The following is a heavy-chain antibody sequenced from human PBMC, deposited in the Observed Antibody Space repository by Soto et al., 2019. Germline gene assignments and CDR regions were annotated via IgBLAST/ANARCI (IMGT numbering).Heavy chain of an antibody. V-gene: IGHV4-30-2*01. J-gene: IGHJ6*02. D-gene: IGHD3-3*01. Sequence: SETLSLTCAVSGGSISSGGYSWSWIRQPPGKGLEWIGYIYHSGSTYYNPSLKSRVTISVDRSKNQFSLKRSSVTAADTAVYYCARGSYYDFWSGSGPDYYYGMDVWGQGTTVTVSS. CDR2: IYHSGST. CDR1: GGSISSGGYS. CDR3: ARGSYYDFWSGSGPDYYYGMDV.